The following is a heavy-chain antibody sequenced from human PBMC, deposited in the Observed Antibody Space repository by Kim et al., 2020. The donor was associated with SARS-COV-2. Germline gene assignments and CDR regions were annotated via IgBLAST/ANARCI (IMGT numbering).Heavy chain of an antibody. V-gene: IGHV1-46*01. Sequence: ASVKVSCKASGYTFTSYYMHWVRQAPGQGLEWMGIINPSGGSTRYAQKFQGRVTMTRDTSTSTVYMELSSLRSEDTAVYYCARESSSGGHEDGMDVWGQGTTVTVSS. CDR3: ARESSSGGHEDGMDV. CDR2: INPSGGST. D-gene: IGHD6-19*01. CDR1: GYTFTSYY. J-gene: IGHJ6*02.